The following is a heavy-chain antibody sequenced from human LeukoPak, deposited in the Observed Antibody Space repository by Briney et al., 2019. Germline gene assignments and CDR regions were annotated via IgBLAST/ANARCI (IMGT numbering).Heavy chain of an antibody. CDR1: GYTFTNYY. CDR3: ATAGRRLFGVLIPLSFDY. CDR2: IIPSDGFT. Sequence: GASVKVSCKASGYTFTNYYIHWVRQAPGQGREWMGMIIPSDGFTTYAQKFQGRLTMTRDMSKSTVYMELSTLRSEDTALYYCATAGRRLFGVLIPLSFDYWGQGTLVTDSS. V-gene: IGHV1-46*01. J-gene: IGHJ4*02. D-gene: IGHD3-3*01.